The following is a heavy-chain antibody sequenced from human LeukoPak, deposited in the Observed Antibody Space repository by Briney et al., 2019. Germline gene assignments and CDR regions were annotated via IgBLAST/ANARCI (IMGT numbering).Heavy chain of an antibody. CDR1: GFTFRNYV. Sequence: PGGSLRLSCAASGFTFRNYVIHWVRQAPGKGLEWVAVTSSDLNVKLYADSVKGRFTISRDNSRSTLYLQMNSLRPEDTAIYYCAREGYYGWGSPPSLYFDYWGKGPLVTVSS. V-gene: IGHV3-30-3*01. D-gene: IGHD3-10*01. CDR2: TSSDLNVK. J-gene: IGHJ4*02. CDR3: AREGYYGWGSPPSLYFDY.